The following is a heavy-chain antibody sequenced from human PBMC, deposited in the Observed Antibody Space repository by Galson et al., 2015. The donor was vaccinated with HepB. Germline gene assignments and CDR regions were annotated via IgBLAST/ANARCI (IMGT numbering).Heavy chain of an antibody. CDR1: GFTFSSYA. Sequence: SLRLSCAASGFTFSSYAMSWVRQAPGKGLEWVSAISGSGGSTYYADSVKGRFTISRDNSKNTLYLQMNSLRAEDTAVYYCAKVMNYYDSSGYYRYFDYWGQGTLVTVSS. CDR2: ISGSGGST. CDR3: AKVMNYYDSSGYYRYFDY. J-gene: IGHJ4*02. D-gene: IGHD3-22*01. V-gene: IGHV3-23*01.